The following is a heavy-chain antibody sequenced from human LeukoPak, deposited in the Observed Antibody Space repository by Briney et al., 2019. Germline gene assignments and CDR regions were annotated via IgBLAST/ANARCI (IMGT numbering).Heavy chain of an antibody. CDR2: IYTSGST. D-gene: IGHD3-10*01. CDR3: ARMPYYYGSGSYGEDY. CDR1: GGSISSGSYY. Sequence: TLSLTCTVSGGSISSGSYYWSWIRQPAGKGLEWIGRIYTSGSTNYNPSLKSRVTISVDTSKNQFSLKLSSVTAADTAVYYCARMPYYYGSGSYGEDYWGQGTLVTVSS. J-gene: IGHJ4*02. V-gene: IGHV4-61*02.